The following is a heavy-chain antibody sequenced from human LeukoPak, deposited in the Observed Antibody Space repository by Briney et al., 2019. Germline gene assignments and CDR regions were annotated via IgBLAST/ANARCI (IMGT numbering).Heavy chain of an antibody. CDR2: IRYDGTNK. D-gene: IGHD4-17*01. J-gene: IGHJ4*02. CDR3: AKDLYGDYGRGIDY. V-gene: IGHV3-30*02. Sequence: PGGSLRLSCAASRFSFSKYGMHWVRQAPGKGREGVAFIRYDGTNKYYVDSVKGRFTISRDNSKNTLYLQMNSLRAEDTAVYYCAKDLYGDYGRGIDYWGQGTLVTVSS. CDR1: RFSFSKYG.